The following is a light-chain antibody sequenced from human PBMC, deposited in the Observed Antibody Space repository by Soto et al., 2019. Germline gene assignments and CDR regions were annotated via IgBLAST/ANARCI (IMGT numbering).Light chain of an antibody. V-gene: IGLV1-44*01. Sequence: QSVLTQPPSTSGTPGQRATISCSGSSSNIGSKTVNWYQQLPGTAPKLLIYSNNQRPSGVPDRFSGSKSGTSASLAMSGRQSEDEAYYYCAAWDDSLNGVVCGGGTQVTVL. CDR3: AAWDDSLNGVV. J-gene: IGLJ2*01. CDR2: SNN. CDR1: SSNIGSKT.